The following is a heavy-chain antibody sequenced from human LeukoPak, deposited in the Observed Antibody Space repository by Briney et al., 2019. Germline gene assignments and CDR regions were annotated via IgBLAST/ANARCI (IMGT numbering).Heavy chain of an antibody. CDR3: ARSEGVCSGYPMIRYYYYYYGMDV. D-gene: IGHD3-3*01. V-gene: IGHV4-59*01. J-gene: IGHJ6*02. Sequence: KASETLSLTCTVSGGSISSYYWSWIRQPPGKGLEWIGYIYYSGSTNYNPSLKSRVTISVDTSKNQFSLKLSSVTAADTAVYYCARSEGVCSGYPMIRYYYYYYGMDVWGQGNTVTASS. CDR1: GGSISSYY. CDR2: IYYSGST.